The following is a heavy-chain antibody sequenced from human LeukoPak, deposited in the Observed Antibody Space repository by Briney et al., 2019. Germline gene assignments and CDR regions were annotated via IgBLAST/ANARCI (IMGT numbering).Heavy chain of an antibody. J-gene: IGHJ4*02. CDR3: AKDQQGGAGSGRFDY. V-gene: IGHV3-30*04. CDR1: GFTSSA. CDR2: ISFDGAYR. Sequence: GGSLRLSRAASGFTSSAIHWVRQSPGKGLEWLAIISFDGAYRYYADSVKGRFTISRDISKNTFYLQMSSLTADDAALYHCAKDQQGGAGSGRFDYWGQGTLVTVSS. D-gene: IGHD3-10*01.